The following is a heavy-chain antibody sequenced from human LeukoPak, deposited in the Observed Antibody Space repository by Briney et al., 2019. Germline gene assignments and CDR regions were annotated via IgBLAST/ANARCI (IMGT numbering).Heavy chain of an antibody. J-gene: IGHJ4*02. Sequence: PGGSLRLSCAASGFTFSSYAMSWVRQAPGKGLEWVSAISGSGGSTYYADSVKGRFTISRDNSKNTLYLQMNSLRAEDTAVYYCAKDPRDYDSSGYHLYYFDYWGQGTLVTVSS. D-gene: IGHD3-22*01. CDR3: AKDPRDYDSSGYHLYYFDY. V-gene: IGHV3-23*01. CDR1: GFTFSSYA. CDR2: ISGSGGST.